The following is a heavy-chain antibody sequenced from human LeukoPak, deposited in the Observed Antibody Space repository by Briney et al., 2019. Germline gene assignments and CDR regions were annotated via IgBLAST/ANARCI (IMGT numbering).Heavy chain of an antibody. J-gene: IGHJ4*02. Sequence: GASVKVPCKASGYTFTSYGISWVRQAPGQGLEWMGWISAYNGNTNYAQKFQGRVTMTRDTSISTAYMELSRLRSDDTAVYYCARDDYGNYYDSSGYPLDYWGQGTLVTVSS. CDR2: ISAYNGNT. CDR1: GYTFTSYG. V-gene: IGHV1-18*01. CDR3: ARDDYGNYYDSSGYPLDY. D-gene: IGHD3-22*01.